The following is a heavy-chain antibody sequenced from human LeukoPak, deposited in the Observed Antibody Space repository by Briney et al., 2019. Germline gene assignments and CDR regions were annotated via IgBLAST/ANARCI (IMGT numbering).Heavy chain of an antibody. CDR1: GGSFSGYY. D-gene: IGHD3-22*01. J-gene: IGHJ4*02. V-gene: IGHV4-34*01. CDR2: INHSGST. CDR3: ARAGGDYYDSSGYYSSLPDY. Sequence: SETLSLTCAVYGVYGGSFSGYYWSWIRQPPGKGLEWIGEINHSGSTNYNPSLKSRVTISVDTSKNQFSLKLSSVTAADTAAYYCARAGGDYYDSSGYYSSLPDYWGQGTLVTVSS.